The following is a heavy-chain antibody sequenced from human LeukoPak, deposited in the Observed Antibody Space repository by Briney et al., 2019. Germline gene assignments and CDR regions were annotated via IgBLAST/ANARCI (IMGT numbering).Heavy chain of an antibody. CDR2: INHSGST. D-gene: IGHD5-18*01. CDR3: ARGYSYGHKAGYNWFDP. V-gene: IGHV4-34*01. J-gene: IGHJ5*02. CDR1: GGSFSDYY. Sequence: SETLSLTCAVYGGSFSDYYWSWIRQPPAKGLEWIGEINHSGSTNYNPSLKSRVTISVDTSKNQFSLKLSSVTAADTAVYYCARGYSYGHKAGYNWFDPWGQGTLVTVSS.